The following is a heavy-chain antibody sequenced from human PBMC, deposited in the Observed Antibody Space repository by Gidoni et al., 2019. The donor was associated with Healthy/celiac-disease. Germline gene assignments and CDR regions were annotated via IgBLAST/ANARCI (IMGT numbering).Heavy chain of an antibody. J-gene: IGHJ5*02. V-gene: IGHV4-59*01. Sequence: QVQLQESGPGLVQPSETLSLTCTFSGCSISSYYWSWIRPPPGKGLEWIGYIYYRGSTNYIPSLKSRVTISVDTSKNQFSLKLSSVTAADTAVYYCARGTTVVTPGWFDPWGQGTLVTVSS. CDR3: ARGTTVVTPGWFDP. D-gene: IGHD4-17*01. CDR2: IYYRGST. CDR1: GCSISSYY.